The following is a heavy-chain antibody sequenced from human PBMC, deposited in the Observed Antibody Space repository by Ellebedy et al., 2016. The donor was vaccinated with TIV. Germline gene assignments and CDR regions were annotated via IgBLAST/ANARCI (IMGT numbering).Heavy chain of an antibody. CDR3: ARGQSGSYVAFDY. D-gene: IGHD1-26*01. CDR2: IYSGGST. V-gene: IGHV3-53*01. Sequence: PGGSLRLSCAASGFTVSSNYMSWVRQAPGKGLEWVSTIYSGGSTYYGDSGKGRFTIPRDNSKNTLYLQMNSLRAEDTAVYYCARGQSGSYVAFDYWGQGTLVTVSS. CDR1: GFTVSSNY. J-gene: IGHJ4*02.